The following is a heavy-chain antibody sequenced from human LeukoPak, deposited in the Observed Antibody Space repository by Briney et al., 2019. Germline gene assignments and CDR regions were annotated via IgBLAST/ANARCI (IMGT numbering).Heavy chain of an antibody. CDR2: INPSGGST. D-gene: IGHD3-10*01. Sequence: ASVKVSCKASGYTFTSYYMHWVRQAPGQGLEWVGIINPSGGSTSYAQKFQGRGTMTRDTSTSTVYMELSSLRSEDTAVYYCARSVRGGFDYWGQGTLVTVSS. CDR1: GYTFTSYY. V-gene: IGHV1-46*01. J-gene: IGHJ4*02. CDR3: ARSVRGGFDY.